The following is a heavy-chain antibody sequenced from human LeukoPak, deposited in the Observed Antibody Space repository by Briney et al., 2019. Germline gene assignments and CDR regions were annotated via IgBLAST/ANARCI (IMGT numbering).Heavy chain of an antibody. Sequence: ASVKVSCKASGYTFTGYYMHWVRQAPGQGLEWMGWINPNSGGTNYAQKFQGRVTMTRDTSISTAYMELRSLRSDDTAVYYCARDPEYSSGWYYYYYGMDVWGQGTTVTVSS. V-gene: IGHV1-2*02. CDR3: ARDPEYSSGWYYYYYGMDV. D-gene: IGHD6-19*01. CDR1: GYTFTGYY. CDR2: INPNSGGT. J-gene: IGHJ6*02.